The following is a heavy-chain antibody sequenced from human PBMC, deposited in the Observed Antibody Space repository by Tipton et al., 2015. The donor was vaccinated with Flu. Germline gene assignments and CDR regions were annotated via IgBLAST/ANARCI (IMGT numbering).Heavy chain of an antibody. CDR1: GFTFSSYA. V-gene: IGHV3-33*01. Sequence: SLRLSCAGSGFTFSSYAMHWVRQAPGKGLEWVAVIWNDGRDKYYADSVKGRFTISRDNSKNTLYLQMNSLRAEDSAGYYCATDWPGVVPSGGFEFWGQGTLVTVSS. D-gene: IGHD2-15*01. CDR2: IWNDGRDK. J-gene: IGHJ4*02. CDR3: ATDWPGVVPSGGFEF.